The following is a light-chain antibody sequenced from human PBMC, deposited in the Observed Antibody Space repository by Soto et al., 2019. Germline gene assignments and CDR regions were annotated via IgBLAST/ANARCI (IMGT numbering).Light chain of an antibody. CDR1: SSNIGAGYD. J-gene: IGLJ3*02. CDR2: GNN. V-gene: IGLV1-40*01. CDR3: QSYDGSQSGWV. Sequence: QSVLTQPPSVSGAPGQRVTISCTGTSSNIGAGYDVHWYQQLPGTAPKLLISGNNNRPSGVPDRFSGSKSGTSASLAITGLQAEDVPYYYCQSYDGSQSGWVFGGGTKLTVL.